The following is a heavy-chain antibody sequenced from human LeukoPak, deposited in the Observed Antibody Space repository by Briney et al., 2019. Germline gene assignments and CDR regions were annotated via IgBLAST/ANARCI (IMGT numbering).Heavy chain of an antibody. CDR2: MNPNSGNT. CDR1: GYTFTSYD. Sequence: ASVKVSCKASGYTFTSYDINWVRQATGQGLEWMGWMNPNSGNTGYAQKFQGRVTVTRNTSISTAYMELSSLRSEDTAVYHCARGFTIFGVVITHNAFDIWGQGTMVTVSS. J-gene: IGHJ3*02. D-gene: IGHD3-3*01. V-gene: IGHV1-8*01. CDR3: ARGFTIFGVVITHNAFDI.